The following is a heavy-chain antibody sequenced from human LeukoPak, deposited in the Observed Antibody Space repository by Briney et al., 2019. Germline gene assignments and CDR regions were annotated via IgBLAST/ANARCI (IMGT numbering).Heavy chain of an antibody. CDR1: GFTFSSYD. J-gene: IGHJ4*02. V-gene: IGHV3-48*01. CDR3: AKDYGSGSYYFDY. D-gene: IGHD3-10*01. Sequence: GGSLRLSCAASGFTFSSYDMNWVRQAPGKGLEWVSYISPSSTRIDYAASVRGRFTISRDNSKNTLYLQMNSLRAEDTAVYYCAKDYGSGSYYFDYWGQGTLVTVSS. CDR2: ISPSSTRI.